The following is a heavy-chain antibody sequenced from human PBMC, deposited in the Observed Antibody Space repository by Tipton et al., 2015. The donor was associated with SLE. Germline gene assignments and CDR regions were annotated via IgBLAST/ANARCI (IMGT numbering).Heavy chain of an antibody. CDR2: ISSSGGTI. CDR1: GFTFSSYE. D-gene: IGHD3-22*01. V-gene: IGHV3-48*03. CDR3: ARGGPYDSTDYYVDY. J-gene: IGHJ4*02. Sequence: SLRLSCAASGFTFSSYEMNWVRQAPGKGLEWVSYISSSGGTIYYADSVRGRFTISRGNAKNSLYLQMNSLRAADTAVYYCARGGPYDSTDYYVDYWGQGTLVTVSS.